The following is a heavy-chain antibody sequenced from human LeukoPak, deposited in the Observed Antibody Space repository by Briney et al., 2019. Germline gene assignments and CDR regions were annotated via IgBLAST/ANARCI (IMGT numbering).Heavy chain of an antibody. D-gene: IGHD1-26*01. CDR1: GYTFTSYY. CDR2: INPSGGST. Sequence: ASVKVSCKASGYTFTSYYMHWVRQAPGQGLEWMGIINPSGGSTSYAQKFQGRVTMTRDTSTSTVYMELSSLRSGDTAVYYCAWASGSYYSIDYWGQGTLVTVSS. CDR3: AWASGSYYSIDY. V-gene: IGHV1-46*03. J-gene: IGHJ4*02.